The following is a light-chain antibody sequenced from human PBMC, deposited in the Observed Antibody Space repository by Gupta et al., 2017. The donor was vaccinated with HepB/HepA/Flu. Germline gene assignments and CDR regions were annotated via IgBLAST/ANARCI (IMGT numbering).Light chain of an antibody. J-gene: IGLJ2*01. CDR1: SSNIASNS. Sequence: QSAFTQPPSVSAPPGQQVTISCPGSSSNIASNSVSWFPQFPGTAPRLLIHGNNGRPSGIPDRFSASQSGTSATLGITGLQNGDEADYYCRTWDSSRGADVFGGGTKLTVL. CDR2: GNN. V-gene: IGLV1-51*02. CDR3: RTWDSSRGADV.